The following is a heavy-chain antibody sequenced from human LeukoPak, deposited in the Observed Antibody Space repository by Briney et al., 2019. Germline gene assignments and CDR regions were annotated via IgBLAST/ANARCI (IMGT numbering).Heavy chain of an antibody. Sequence: SETLSLTCAVYGGSFSGYYWSWIRQPPGKGLEWIGEINHSGSTNYNPSLKSRVTISVDTSKNQFSLKLSSVTAADTAVYYCAKHLTNAYYDMIWFDPWGQGTLVTVSS. CDR1: GGSFSGYY. J-gene: IGHJ5*02. CDR2: INHSGST. V-gene: IGHV4-34*01. CDR3: AKHLTNAYYDMIWFDP. D-gene: IGHD3-16*01.